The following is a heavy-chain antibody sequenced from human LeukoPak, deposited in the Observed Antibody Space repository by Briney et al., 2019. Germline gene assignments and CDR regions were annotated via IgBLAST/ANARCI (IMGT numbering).Heavy chain of an antibody. V-gene: IGHV1-2*02. D-gene: IGHD6-13*01. Sequence: ASVKVSCKASGYTFTGYFMHWVRQAPGQGLEWMGWIHPKSGGTNYAQKFQGRVTMTRDTSISTAYMELSRLRSDDTAVYYCARASSSWYYFDYWGQGTLVTVSS. J-gene: IGHJ4*02. CDR2: IHPKSGGT. CDR1: GYTFTGYF. CDR3: ARASSSWYYFDY.